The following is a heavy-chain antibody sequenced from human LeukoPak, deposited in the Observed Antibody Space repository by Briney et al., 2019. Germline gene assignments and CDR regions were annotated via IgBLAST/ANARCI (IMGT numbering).Heavy chain of an antibody. J-gene: IGHJ4*02. Sequence: ASVKVSCKASGYIFSSYNIHWVRLTPGHGLEWLGWINCKSGDTKYVQKFRGRVTMTRDTFISTAYMELNSLRPDDSAVYYCARGLIRGAAEYWGQGSLVTVSS. V-gene: IGHV1-2*02. CDR3: ARGLIRGAAEY. CDR1: GYIFSSYN. CDR2: INCKSGDT. D-gene: IGHD2-15*01.